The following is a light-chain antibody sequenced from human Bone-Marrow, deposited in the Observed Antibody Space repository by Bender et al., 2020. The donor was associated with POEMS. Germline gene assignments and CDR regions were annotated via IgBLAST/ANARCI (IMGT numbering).Light chain of an antibody. J-gene: IGLJ3*02. CDR3: AAWDDSLTGRV. CDR1: SSNIGTNP. Sequence: QSVLTQPPSASGTPGQRVTISCSGSSSNIGTNPVNWYQQLPGTAPRLLIYRDDQRPSGVPDRFSGSKSGTSASLAISGLRSGDEADYYCAAWDDSLTGRVFGGGTKLTVL. CDR2: RDD. V-gene: IGLV1-47*01.